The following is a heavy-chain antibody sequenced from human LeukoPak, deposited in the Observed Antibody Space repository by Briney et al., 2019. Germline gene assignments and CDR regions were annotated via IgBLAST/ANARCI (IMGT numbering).Heavy chain of an antibody. D-gene: IGHD5-12*01. CDR3: ARDSSGYGYEEWR. J-gene: IGHJ4*02. CDR1: GFTFSTFT. Sequence: GSLRLSCVVSGFTFSTFTMNWVRQAPGKGLEWVSCISSSSSYIYYADSVKGRFTISRDNTKNSVYLQMNSLRVEDTAVYYCARDSSGYGYEEWRWGQGILVTVSS. V-gene: IGHV3-21*01. CDR2: ISSSSSYI.